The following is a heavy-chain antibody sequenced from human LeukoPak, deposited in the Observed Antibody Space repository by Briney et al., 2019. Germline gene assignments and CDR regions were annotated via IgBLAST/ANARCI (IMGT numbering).Heavy chain of an antibody. J-gene: IGHJ3*02. CDR3: ARHGNGAFDI. V-gene: IGHV4-59*08. Sequence: TLSLTCTVSGGSISSYYWSWIRQPPGKGPEWIIYYSGSTNYSPSLKSRVTISVDTSKNQFSLKLTSVTAADTAVYYCARHGNGAFDIWGQGTMVTVSS. CDR1: GGSISSYY. CDR2: IYYSGST. D-gene: IGHD1-1*01.